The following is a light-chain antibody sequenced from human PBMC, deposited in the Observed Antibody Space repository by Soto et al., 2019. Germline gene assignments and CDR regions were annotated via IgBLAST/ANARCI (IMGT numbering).Light chain of an antibody. Sequence: QSALTQPASVSGSLGQSITISCTGTSSDVGGYKYVSWYQQHPGKAPKLMIYEVSDRPSGVSNRFSGSKSGNTASLTISGLQAEDEADYYCSSYIGSSILGFGGGTKLTVL. J-gene: IGLJ3*02. CDR3: SSYIGSSILG. CDR2: EVS. V-gene: IGLV2-14*01. CDR1: SSDVGGYKY.